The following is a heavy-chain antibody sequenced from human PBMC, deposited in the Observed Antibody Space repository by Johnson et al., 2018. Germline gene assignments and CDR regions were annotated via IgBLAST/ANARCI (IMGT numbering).Heavy chain of an antibody. J-gene: IGHJ3*02. D-gene: IGHD3-22*01. CDR2: LKSGGSA. CDR3: GRVLRYYFDDSGRGAFDI. V-gene: IGHV3-53*01. Sequence: VQLVQSGGGLIQPGGSLRLSCAASGFTVSSNYMTWVRQAPGKGLEWVSVLKSGGSAYYADSVKGRFTISRDNSKNTLFLQMNSLRAEDTAVYYCGRVLRYYFDDSGRGAFDIWGQGTMVTVSS. CDR1: GFTVSSNY.